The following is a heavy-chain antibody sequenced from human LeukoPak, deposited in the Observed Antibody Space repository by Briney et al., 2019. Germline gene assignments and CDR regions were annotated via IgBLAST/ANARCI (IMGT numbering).Heavy chain of an antibody. Sequence: MASETLSLTCTVSGGSISSYYWSWIRQPAGKALEWIGRIHTSGSINYNPSLKSRVTMSVDTSKNQFSLKLSPVTAADTAVYYCARDKYYYDSSGYYYFDYWGQGTLVTVSS. V-gene: IGHV4-4*07. CDR2: IHTSGSI. CDR1: GGSISSYY. D-gene: IGHD3-22*01. J-gene: IGHJ4*02. CDR3: ARDKYYYDSSGYYYFDY.